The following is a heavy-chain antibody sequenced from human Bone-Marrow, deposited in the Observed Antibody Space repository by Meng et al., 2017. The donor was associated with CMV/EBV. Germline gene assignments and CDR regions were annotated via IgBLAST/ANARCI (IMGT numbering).Heavy chain of an antibody. V-gene: IGHV4-39*07. CDR3: ARELRGVTNWFDP. CDR1: GGSISSSSYY. CDR2: IYYSGST. D-gene: IGHD2-21*02. J-gene: IGHJ5*02. Sequence: SETLSLTCTVSGGSISSSSYYWGWIRQPPGKGLEWIGSIYYSGSTYYNPSLKSRVTISVDTSRNQFSLKLSSVTAADTAVYYCARELRGVTNWFDPWGQGTLVTISS.